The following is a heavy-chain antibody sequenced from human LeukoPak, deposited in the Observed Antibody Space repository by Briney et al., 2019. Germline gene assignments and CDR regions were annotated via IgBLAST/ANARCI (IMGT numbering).Heavy chain of an antibody. D-gene: IGHD6-13*01. CDR2: IKSEADGATT. J-gene: IGHJ4*02. Sequence: PGGSLRLSCAASGFIFSNVWMSWVRQAPGKGLEWVGRIKSEADGATTDYSTPVRGRFTISRDDSKSILYLQMNGLKTEDTAVYYCTTDTSSWTTYDCWGQGTLVTVSS. CDR1: GFIFSNVW. V-gene: IGHV3-15*01. CDR3: TTDTSSWTTYDC.